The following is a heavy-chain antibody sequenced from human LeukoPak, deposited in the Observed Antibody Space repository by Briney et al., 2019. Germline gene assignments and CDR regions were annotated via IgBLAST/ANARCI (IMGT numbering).Heavy chain of an antibody. D-gene: IGHD2-15*01. J-gene: IGHJ4*02. CDR3: ARGVCSGGSCYSEWNY. CDR2: INHSGST. V-gene: IGHV4-34*01. CDR1: GGSFSGYY. Sequence: SETLSLTCAVYGGSFSGYYWNWIRQPPGKGLEWIGEINHSGSTNYNPPLKSRVLISVEASKNQFSLTLTSVTGADPAVYYCARGVCSGGSCYSEWNYWGQGTLVTVSS.